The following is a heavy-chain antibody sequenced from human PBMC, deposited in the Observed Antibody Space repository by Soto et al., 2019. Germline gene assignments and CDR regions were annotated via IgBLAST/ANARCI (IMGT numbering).Heavy chain of an antibody. V-gene: IGHV2-5*02. Sequence: SGPTLVNPTQTLTLTCTFSGFSLSTSGVGVVWIRQPPGKALEWLALIYWDDAKRYSPSLRSRLTITKDTSKTQVVLTMTNMGPMDTGTYYCGYAYDFLSGTNWFDPWGQGTLVTVSS. CDR2: IYWDDAK. CDR1: GFSLSTSGVG. CDR3: GYAYDFLSGTNWFDP. D-gene: IGHD3-3*01. J-gene: IGHJ5*02.